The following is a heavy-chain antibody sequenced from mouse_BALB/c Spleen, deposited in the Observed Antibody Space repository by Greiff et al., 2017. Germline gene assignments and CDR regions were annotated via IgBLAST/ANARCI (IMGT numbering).Heavy chain of an antibody. CDR1: GFSLTSYG. CDR2: IWAGGST. Sequence: QVQLKQSGPGLVQPSQSLSITCTVSGFSLTSYGVHWVRQSPGKGLVWLGVIWAGGSTNYNSALMSRLSISKDNSKSQVFLKMNSLQTDDTAMYYCARGVRYYAMDYWGQGTSVTVSS. V-gene: IGHV2-9*02. CDR3: ARGVRYYAMDY. D-gene: IGHD2-14*01. J-gene: IGHJ4*01.